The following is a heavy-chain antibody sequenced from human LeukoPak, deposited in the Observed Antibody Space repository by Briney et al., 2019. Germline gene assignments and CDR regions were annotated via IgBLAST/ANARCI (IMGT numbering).Heavy chain of an antibody. CDR3: ARRQYSGYDFDF. CDR2: IYPRDSDT. CDR1: GYSFTNYW. J-gene: IGHJ4*02. V-gene: IGHV5-51*01. Sequence: HGESLKISCKGSGYSFTNYWIGWVRQMPGKGLEWMGIIYPRDSDTRYSPSFQGQVTVSADKSISTAYLQWNTLEASDTAMYYCARRQYSGYDFDFWGQGTLVTVSS. D-gene: IGHD5-12*01.